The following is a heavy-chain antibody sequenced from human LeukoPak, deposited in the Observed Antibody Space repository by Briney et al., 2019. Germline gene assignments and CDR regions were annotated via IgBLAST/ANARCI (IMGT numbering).Heavy chain of an antibody. Sequence: QSGGSLRLSCAASGFTFSSYAMNWVRQAPGKGLEWVSGISGSGGSTYYADSVKGRFTISRDNAKNSLYLQMNSLRAEDTAVYYCARDYGDYVGEFDYWGQGTLVTVSS. D-gene: IGHD4-17*01. V-gene: IGHV3-23*01. J-gene: IGHJ4*02. CDR1: GFTFSSYA. CDR3: ARDYGDYVGEFDY. CDR2: ISGSGGST.